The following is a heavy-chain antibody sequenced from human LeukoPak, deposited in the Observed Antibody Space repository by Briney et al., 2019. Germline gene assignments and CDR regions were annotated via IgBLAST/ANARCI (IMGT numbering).Heavy chain of an antibody. CDR1: GESFSGYY. CDR3: ARENDYGSGSLDY. V-gene: IGHV4-4*08. J-gene: IGHJ4*02. Sequence: PSETLSLTCAVFGESFSGYYWSWIRQPPGKGLEWIGRIYTSGSTNYNPSLKSRVTISVDTSMNLSSLTLSSVTAADTAVYYCARENDYGSGSLDYWGQGTLVTVSS. CDR2: IYTSGST. D-gene: IGHD3-10*01.